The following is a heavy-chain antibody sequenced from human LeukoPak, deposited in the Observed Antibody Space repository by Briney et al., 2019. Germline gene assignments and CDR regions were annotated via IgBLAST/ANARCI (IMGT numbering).Heavy chain of an antibody. J-gene: IGHJ3*02. CDR3: ARTGSRAFDI. CDR1: GFTFSDYH. Sequence: GGSLRLSCAASGFTFSDYHMSSIRQAPGKGLEWVSYISSGGSTIYYADSVKGRFTISRDNAKNSLYLQMNGLRAEDTAEYYCARTGSRAFDIWGQGTMVTVSS. CDR2: ISSGGSTI. D-gene: IGHD2-15*01. V-gene: IGHV3-11*01.